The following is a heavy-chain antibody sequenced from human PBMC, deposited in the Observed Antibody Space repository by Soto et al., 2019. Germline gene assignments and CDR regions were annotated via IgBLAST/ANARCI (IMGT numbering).Heavy chain of an antibody. D-gene: IGHD3-3*01. Sequence: GGSLRLACAACGFTVSSYAMHWVRQAPGKGLEYVSAISSNGGSTYYANSVKGRFTISRDNSKNTLYLQMGSLRAEDMAVYYCARDFTEYDFWSGSPLYYYYMDVWGKGTTVTVSS. CDR3: ARDFTEYDFWSGSPLYYYYMDV. V-gene: IGHV3-64*01. CDR2: ISSNGGST. CDR1: GFTVSSYA. J-gene: IGHJ6*03.